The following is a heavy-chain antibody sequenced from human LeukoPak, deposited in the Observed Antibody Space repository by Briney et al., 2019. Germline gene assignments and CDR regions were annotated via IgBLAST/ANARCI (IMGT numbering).Heavy chain of an antibody. D-gene: IGHD2-15*01. V-gene: IGHV4-39*07. Sequence: SETLSLTCTVSGGSISSSSYYWGWIRQPPGKGLEWIGSIYYSGSSYYNPSLKSRVTISVDTSKNQFSLKLSSVTAADTAVYYCARDQGYCSGGSCFPFGYWGQGTLVTVSS. J-gene: IGHJ4*02. CDR1: GGSISSSSYY. CDR3: ARDQGYCSGGSCFPFGY. CDR2: IYYSGSS.